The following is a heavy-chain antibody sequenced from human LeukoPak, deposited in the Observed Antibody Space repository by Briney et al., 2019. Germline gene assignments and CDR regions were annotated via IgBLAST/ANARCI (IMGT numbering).Heavy chain of an antibody. CDR1: GFTFSSYG. V-gene: IGHV3-30*18. CDR2: ISYGGSNK. CDR3: AKDKVGATTGGYYFDY. J-gene: IGHJ4*02. Sequence: GGSLRLSCAPSGFTFSSYGMHWVRQAPGKGLEWVAVISYGGSNKYYADSVKGRFTISRDNSKNTLYLQMNSLRAEDTAVYYCAKDKVGATTGGYYFDYWGQGTLVTVSS. D-gene: IGHD1-26*01.